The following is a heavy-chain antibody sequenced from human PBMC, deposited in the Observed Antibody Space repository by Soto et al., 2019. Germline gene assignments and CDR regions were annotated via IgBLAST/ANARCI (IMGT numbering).Heavy chain of an antibody. D-gene: IGHD3-22*01. V-gene: IGHV1-8*01. CDR2: MNPNSGNT. Sequence: QVQLVQSGAEVKKPGASVKVSCKASGYTFTSYDINWVRQATGQGLEWMGWMNPNSGNTGYAQKFQGRVTMTRNTSISTAYMELSSLRSEDTAVYYCAREDLNYYDRSSGWFDPWGQGTLVTVSS. J-gene: IGHJ5*02. CDR1: GYTFTSYD. CDR3: AREDLNYYDRSSGWFDP.